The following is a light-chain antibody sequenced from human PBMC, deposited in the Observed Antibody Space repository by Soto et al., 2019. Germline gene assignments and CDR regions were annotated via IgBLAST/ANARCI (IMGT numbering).Light chain of an antibody. J-gene: IGLJ2*01. Sequence: QSALTQPPSASGSPGQSVTISCTGASGVSWYQQHPGKAPKLLIYEVTKRPSGVPDRFSASKSGNSASLTVSGLQDEDEADYYCMSYAGGNSVTFGGGTKLTVL. V-gene: IGLV2-8*01. CDR1: SG. CDR2: EVT. CDR3: MSYAGGNSVT.